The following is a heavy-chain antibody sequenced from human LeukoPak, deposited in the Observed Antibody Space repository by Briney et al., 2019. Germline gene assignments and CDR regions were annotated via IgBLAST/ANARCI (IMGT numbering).Heavy chain of an antibody. Sequence: SETLSLTCTVSGGSVSGSYYWGWIRQPPGKGLEWIGSICSGGNICSNPSLESRVTISVDSSRSHFFLQLTSATAADTAVYFCARDGPWKSDYWGQGTLVTVSS. J-gene: IGHJ4*02. CDR1: GGSVSGSYY. CDR2: ICSGGNI. CDR3: ARDGPWKSDY. V-gene: IGHV4-39*02. D-gene: IGHD1-1*01.